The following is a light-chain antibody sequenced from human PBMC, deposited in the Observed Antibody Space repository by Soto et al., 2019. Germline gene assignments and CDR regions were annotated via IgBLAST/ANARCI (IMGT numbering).Light chain of an antibody. CDR1: SSDIGGYNS. Sequence: QSVLTQSASASGSPGQSVTISCTGTSSDIGGYNSVSWYQQHPGKAPKVMIYDVTKRPSGVHDRFSGSKSGNTASLTVSALQAEDEADYYCSSYTDRKNLVFGTGTKVTVL. J-gene: IGLJ1*01. CDR2: DVT. CDR3: SSYTDRKNLV. V-gene: IGLV2-8*01.